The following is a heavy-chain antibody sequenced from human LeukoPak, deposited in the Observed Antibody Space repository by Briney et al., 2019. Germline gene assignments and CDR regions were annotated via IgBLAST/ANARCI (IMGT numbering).Heavy chain of an antibody. CDR2: ISSDGSNK. CDR3: AKVLSRKLLCPNPYFDY. J-gene: IGHJ4*02. CDR1: GFTFSNYD. Sequence: GGSLRLSCAASGFTFSNYDMHWVRQAPGKGLEWVAGISSDGSNKYYADSVKGRFTISRDNSKNTLYLQINSLRAEDTAVYYCAKVLSRKLLCPNPYFDYWGQGTLAT. V-gene: IGHV3-30*18. D-gene: IGHD3-10*02.